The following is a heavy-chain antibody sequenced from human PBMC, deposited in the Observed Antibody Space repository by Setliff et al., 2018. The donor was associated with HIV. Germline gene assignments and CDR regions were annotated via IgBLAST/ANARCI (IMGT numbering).Heavy chain of an antibody. J-gene: IGHJ6*03. CDR1: GYTFTAYY. CDR3: ASAPTTPPLSYYYYMDV. Sequence: ASVKVSCKASGYTFTAYYIHWVRQAPGQGLEWMGRLNPNTGGANYAQKLQGRVTMTRDTSVSTAYMELSRLRSDETAVYYCASAPTTPPLSYYYYMDVWGKGTTVTVSS. CDR2: LNPNTGGA. D-gene: IGHD4-4*01. V-gene: IGHV1-2*06.